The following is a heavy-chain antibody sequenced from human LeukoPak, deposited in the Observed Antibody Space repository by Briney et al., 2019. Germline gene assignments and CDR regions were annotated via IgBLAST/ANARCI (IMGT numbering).Heavy chain of an antibody. D-gene: IGHD4-17*01. CDR2: INPNSGGT. V-gene: IGHV1-2*06. CDR1: GYTFTGYY. Sequence: ASVKVSCKASGYTFTGYYMHWVRQAPGHRLEWMGRINPNSGGTNYAQKFQGRVTMTRDTSISTAYMELSRLRSDDTAVYYCARVRYGDSYYFDYWGEGNLGTVSS. J-gene: IGHJ4*02. CDR3: ARVRYGDSYYFDY.